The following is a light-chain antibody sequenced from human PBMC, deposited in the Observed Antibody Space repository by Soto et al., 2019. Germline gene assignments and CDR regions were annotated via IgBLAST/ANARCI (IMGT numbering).Light chain of an antibody. CDR2: GAS. J-gene: IGKJ1*01. CDR1: QSVSSN. V-gene: IGKV3-15*01. CDR3: QQYNNWPPVT. Sequence: EIVMTQCPATLSVSPGERATLSCRASQSVSSNLAWYQQKPGQAPRLLIYGASTRATGIPARFSGSGSGTEFTLTISSLQSEDFAVYYCQQYNNWPPVTFGQGTKVEIK.